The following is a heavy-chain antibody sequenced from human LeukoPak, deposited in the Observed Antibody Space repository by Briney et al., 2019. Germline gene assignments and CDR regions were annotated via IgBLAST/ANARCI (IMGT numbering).Heavy chain of an antibody. V-gene: IGHV3-23*01. CDR2: ISGSGGST. CDR1: GFTFSSYA. Sequence: GGSLRLSCAASGFTFSSYAMSWVRQAPGKGLEWVSAISGSGGSTYYAVSVKGRFTISGDNSKNTLYLQMNSLRAEDTAVYYCAKEQGSSWSRSFDYWGQGTLVTVSS. J-gene: IGHJ4*02. D-gene: IGHD6-13*01. CDR3: AKEQGSSWSRSFDY.